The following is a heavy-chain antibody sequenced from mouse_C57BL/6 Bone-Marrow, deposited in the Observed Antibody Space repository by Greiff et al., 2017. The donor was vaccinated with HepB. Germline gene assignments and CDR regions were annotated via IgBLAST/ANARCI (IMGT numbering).Heavy chain of an antibody. V-gene: IGHV5-4*01. Sequence: DVQLVESGGGLVKPGGSLKLSCAASGFTFSSYAMSWVRQTPEKRLEWVATISDGGSYTYYPDNVKGRFTISRDNAKNNLYLQMSHLKSEDTAMYYCARDRGIYYYPFAYWGQGTLVTVSA. CDR3: ARDRGIYYYPFAY. D-gene: IGHD1-1*01. CDR2: ISDGGSYT. CDR1: GFTFSSYA. J-gene: IGHJ3*01.